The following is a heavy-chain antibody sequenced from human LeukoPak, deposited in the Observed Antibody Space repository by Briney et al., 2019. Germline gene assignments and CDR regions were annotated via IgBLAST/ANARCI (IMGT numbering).Heavy chain of an antibody. D-gene: IGHD1-26*01. J-gene: IGHJ4*02. CDR2: LSGSGDRT. Sequence: GSLRLSCAASGFTFSTYGMSWVRQAPGKGLEWLSALSGSGDRTYYADSVKGRFTISRDNSKNTLYLQMNSLRAEDTAVYSCAKDRVGALLYFDSWGQGTLVTVSS. CDR1: GFTFSTYG. V-gene: IGHV3-23*01. CDR3: AKDRVGALLYFDS.